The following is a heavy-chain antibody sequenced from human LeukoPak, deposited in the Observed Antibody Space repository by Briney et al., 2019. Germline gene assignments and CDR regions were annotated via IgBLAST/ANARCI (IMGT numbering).Heavy chain of an antibody. CDR3: ARRLVRYFDRLYQRPLDY. CDR1: GYTFTSYG. V-gene: IGHV1-18*01. J-gene: IGHJ4*02. Sequence: GASVKVSCKASGYTFTSYGISWVRQAPGQGLEWMGWISAYNGKTNYAQKLQGRVTMTTDTSTTTAYMELRSLRSDDTAVYYCARRLVRYFDRLYQRPLDYWGQGTLVTVSS. D-gene: IGHD3-9*01. CDR2: ISAYNGKT.